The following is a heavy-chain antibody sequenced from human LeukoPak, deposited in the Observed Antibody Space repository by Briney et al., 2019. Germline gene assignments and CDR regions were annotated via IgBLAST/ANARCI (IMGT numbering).Heavy chain of an antibody. Sequence: ASVKVSCKASGGTFSSYAISWVRQAPGQGLEWMGGIIPIFGTANYARKFQGRVTITADESTSTAYMELSSLRSEDTAVYYCARAKWLPNYFDYWGQGTLVTVSS. D-gene: IGHD6-19*01. CDR1: GGTFSSYA. CDR2: IIPIFGTA. J-gene: IGHJ4*02. CDR3: ARAKWLPNYFDY. V-gene: IGHV1-69*13.